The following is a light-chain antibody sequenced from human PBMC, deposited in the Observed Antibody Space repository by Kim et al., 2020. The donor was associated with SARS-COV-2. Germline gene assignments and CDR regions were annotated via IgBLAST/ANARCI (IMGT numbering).Light chain of an antibody. V-gene: IGLV1-44*01. Sequence: GERVTISCYWSGSNIGRNTVNWYPPVPGTAPKPLTYYNYQRPSGGPDRFSGSKSDTSASLAISGLQSDDEADYYCATWDDNLNAYVFGPGTKVTVL. J-gene: IGLJ1*01. CDR3: ATWDDNLNAYV. CDR1: GSNIGRNT. CDR2: YNY.